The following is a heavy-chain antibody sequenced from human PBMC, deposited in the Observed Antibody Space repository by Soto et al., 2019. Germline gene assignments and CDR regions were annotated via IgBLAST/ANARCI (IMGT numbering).Heavy chain of an antibody. V-gene: IGHV1-8*01. D-gene: IGHD6-19*01. Sequence: QVQLVQSGAEVKKPGASVKVSCKASGYTFTSYDIIWVRQATGQGLEWMGWMNPSTGNTDSAEKFQGRLTMTRNTSLSTVYMELSSLSFEDTAVYYCASGRILVAGGFDPWGQGPLVTVSS. CDR3: ASGRILVAGGFDP. CDR2: MNPSTGNT. CDR1: GYTFTSYD. J-gene: IGHJ5*02.